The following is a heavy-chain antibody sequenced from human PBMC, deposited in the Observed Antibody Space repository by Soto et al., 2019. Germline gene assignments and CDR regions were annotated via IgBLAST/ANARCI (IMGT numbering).Heavy chain of an antibody. Sequence: EVQLVESGGGLIQPGGSLRLSCAASGFTVSSNYMSWVRQAPGKGLAWVSVIYSGGSTYYADSVKGRFTISRDNSKNTLYLQMNSRRAEDTAVYYCARDRVESGYPEYFQHWGQGTLVTVSS. CDR2: IYSGGST. J-gene: IGHJ1*01. CDR3: ARDRVESGYPEYFQH. CDR1: GFTVSSNY. D-gene: IGHD3-22*01. V-gene: IGHV3-53*01.